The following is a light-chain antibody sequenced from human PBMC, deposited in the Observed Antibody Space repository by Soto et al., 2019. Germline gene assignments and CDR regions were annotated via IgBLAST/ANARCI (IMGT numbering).Light chain of an antibody. J-gene: IGKJ2*01. V-gene: IGKV1-5*03. CDR2: KAS. Sequence: DIQMTQSPSTLSASVGDRVTITCRASQSIGTWLAWYQQKPGKAPKVLIHKASSVESGVPSRFSGSGSGTEFTLTISSLQPDDFATYYCQQDNISPYTFGQGTKVEIK. CDR3: QQDNISPYT. CDR1: QSIGTW.